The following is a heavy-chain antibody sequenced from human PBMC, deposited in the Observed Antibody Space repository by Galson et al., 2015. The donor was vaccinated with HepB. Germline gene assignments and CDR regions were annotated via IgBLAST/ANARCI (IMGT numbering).Heavy chain of an antibody. D-gene: IGHD2-2*01. CDR1: GFVVRGED. Sequence: SLRLSCAASGFVVRGEDMSWVRQAPGKGLEWLSVIFDDGNTYYTDAVKGRFTISRDESENTMYLQMNNLRTEDAAVYYCGRKLPPPTAALGQGTLVTVSS. CDR3: GRKLPPPTAA. CDR2: IFDDGNT. V-gene: IGHV3-53*01. J-gene: IGHJ5*02.